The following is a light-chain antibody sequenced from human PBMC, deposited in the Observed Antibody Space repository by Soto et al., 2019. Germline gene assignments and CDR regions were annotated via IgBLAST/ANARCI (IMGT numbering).Light chain of an antibody. V-gene: IGKV3-20*01. J-gene: IGKJ5*01. CDR2: GAS. CDR1: QGISSY. CDR3: QAGT. Sequence: LTQSPSSLSASVGDRVTITCRASQGISSYLAWYQQKPGQAPRLLIYGASSRATGIPDRFSGSGSGTDFTLTISRLEPEDSAVYYCQAGTFGQGTRLEIK.